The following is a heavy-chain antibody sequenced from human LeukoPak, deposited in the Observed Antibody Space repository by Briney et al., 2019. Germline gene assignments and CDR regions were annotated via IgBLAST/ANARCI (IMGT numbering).Heavy chain of an antibody. CDR2: IREDGSEK. CDR3: ATDRREEPSNYDRNRFAY. V-gene: IGHV3-7*05. J-gene: IGHJ4*02. D-gene: IGHD3-22*01. CDR1: GFTFNNYW. Sequence: GGSLRLSCVASGFTFNNYWMNWVRQAPGRGLEWVANIREDGSEKNYVDSVKGRSTISRENAKNSLYLQMDNLRAEDTAVFYCATDRREEPSNYDRNRFAYWGQGTLVTVSS.